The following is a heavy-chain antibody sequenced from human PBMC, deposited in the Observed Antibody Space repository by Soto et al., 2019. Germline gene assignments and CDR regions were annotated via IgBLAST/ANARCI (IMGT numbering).Heavy chain of an antibody. CDR2: IYYSGST. J-gene: IGHJ3*02. D-gene: IGHD2-21*02. CDR1: GGSISSYY. CDR3: TRAFCGGDCYHDAFDI. V-gene: IGHV4-59*01. Sequence: SETLSLTCTVSGGSISSYYWSWIRQPPGKGLEWIGYIYYSGSTNYNPSLKSRVTISVDTSKNQFSLKLSSVTAADTAVYYCTRAFCGGDCYHDAFDIWGQGTMVTVSS.